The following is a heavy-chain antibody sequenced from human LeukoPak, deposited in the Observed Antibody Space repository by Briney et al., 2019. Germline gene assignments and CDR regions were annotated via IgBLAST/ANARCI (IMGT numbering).Heavy chain of an antibody. CDR1: GFTVSSNY. J-gene: IGHJ3*02. V-gene: IGHV3-53*04. CDR2: IYSGGST. D-gene: IGHD2-21*02. Sequence: GGSLRLSCAASGFTVSSNYMSWVRQAPGKGLEWVSVIYSGGSTYYADSVKGRFTISRRNSKNTLYLQMNSLRAEDTAVYYCASSDDAYCGGDCSHAFDIWGQGTMVTVSS. CDR3: ASSDDAYCGGDCSHAFDI.